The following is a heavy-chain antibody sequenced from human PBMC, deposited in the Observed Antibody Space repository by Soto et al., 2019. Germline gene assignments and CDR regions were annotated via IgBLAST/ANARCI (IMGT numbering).Heavy chain of an antibody. Sequence: SETLSLTCTVSGETISSYYGSWIRQPPGKGLEWIGYIYYSGSTNYNPSLKSRVTISVDTSKNQFSLKLSSVTAADTAVYYCAKGSLWFGELGYFDYWGQGTLVTVSS. CDR2: IYYSGST. CDR3: AKGSLWFGELGYFDY. J-gene: IGHJ4*02. V-gene: IGHV4-59*01. CDR1: GETISSYY. D-gene: IGHD3-10*01.